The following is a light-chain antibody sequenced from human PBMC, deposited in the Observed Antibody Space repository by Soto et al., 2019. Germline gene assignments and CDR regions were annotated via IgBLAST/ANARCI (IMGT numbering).Light chain of an antibody. V-gene: IGLV2-14*01. CDR2: EVS. J-gene: IGLJ3*02. CDR1: SSDVGGYNY. Sequence: QSALTQPASVSGSPGQSITISCTGTSSDVGGYNYVSWYQQHPGKAPKLMIYEVSNRPSGVSNRFSGSKSGNTASLTISVLQAEEEADYYCSSYTSSSTWVFGGGTKLTVL. CDR3: SSYTSSSTWV.